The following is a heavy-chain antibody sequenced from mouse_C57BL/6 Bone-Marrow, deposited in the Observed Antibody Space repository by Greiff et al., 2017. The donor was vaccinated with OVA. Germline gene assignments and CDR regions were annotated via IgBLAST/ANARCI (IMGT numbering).Heavy chain of an antibody. Sequence: EVKLVESEGGLVQPGSSMKLSCTASGFTFSDYYMAWVRQVPEKGLEWVANINYDGSSTYYLDSLKSRFIISRDNAQNILYLQLSSLKSEDTATYYCARDLWYFDVWGTGTTVTVSS. V-gene: IGHV5-16*01. CDR3: ARDLWYFDV. J-gene: IGHJ1*03. CDR2: INYDGSST. CDR1: GFTFSDYY.